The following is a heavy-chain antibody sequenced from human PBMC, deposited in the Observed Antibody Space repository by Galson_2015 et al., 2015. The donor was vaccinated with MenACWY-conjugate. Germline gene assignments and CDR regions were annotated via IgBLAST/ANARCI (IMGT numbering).Heavy chain of an antibody. J-gene: IGHJ4*02. CDR1: GFTFSSYS. V-gene: IGHV3-21*01. CDR2: ISSSSSYI. D-gene: IGHD2-15*01. Sequence: SLRLSCAASGFTFSSYSMNWVRQAPGKGLEWVSSISSSSSYIYYADSVKGRFTISRDNAKNSLYLQMNSLRAEDTAVYYCARYPRYCSGGSCYTFDYWGQGTLVTVSS. CDR3: ARYPRYCSGGSCYTFDY.